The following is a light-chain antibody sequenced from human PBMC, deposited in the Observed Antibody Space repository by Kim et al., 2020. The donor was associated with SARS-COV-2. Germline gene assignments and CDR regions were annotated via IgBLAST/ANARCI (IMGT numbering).Light chain of an antibody. CDR1: QSVSGSY. V-gene: IGKV3-20*01. CDR2: GTS. CDR3: QQYETLPLT. J-gene: IGKJ4*01. Sequence: LSPGERPTLSCRASQSVSGSYLAWYQQRPAQPPRLLIYGTSNRAAGIPDRFSGSGSGTDFTLTISRLEPEDFAVYSCQQYETLPLTFGGGTKVEIK.